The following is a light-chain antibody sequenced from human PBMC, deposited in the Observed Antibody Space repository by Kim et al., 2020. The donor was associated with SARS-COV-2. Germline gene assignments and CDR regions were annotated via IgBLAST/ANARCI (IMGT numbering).Light chain of an antibody. CDR1: KLGHKN. Sequence: SYELTQPPSVSVSPGQTASITCSGDKLGHKNVRWYQQKPGQSPVLVIYQDSKRPSGIPERFSGSNSGNTATLTISGTQAMDEADYYCQAWDSSTVVFGGGPQLTVL. CDR2: QDS. V-gene: IGLV3-1*01. CDR3: QAWDSSTVV. J-gene: IGLJ2*01.